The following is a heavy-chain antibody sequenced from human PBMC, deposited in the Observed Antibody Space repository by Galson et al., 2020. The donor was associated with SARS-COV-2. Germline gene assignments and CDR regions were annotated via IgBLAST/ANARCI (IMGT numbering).Heavy chain of an antibody. CDR3: AHRGLSGGYSYDY. CDR2: IYWDDDK. Sequence: SGPTLVKPTQTLTLTCTFSGFSLSASGMGVGWIRRPPGKALEWLALIYWDDDKRYSPSLKNRLTIAKDTSKNQVVLTLTNVDPVDTATYYCAHRGLSGGYSYDYWGKGTLVTVSS. V-gene: IGHV2-5*02. D-gene: IGHD3-10*01. CDR1: GFSLSASGMG. J-gene: IGHJ4*02.